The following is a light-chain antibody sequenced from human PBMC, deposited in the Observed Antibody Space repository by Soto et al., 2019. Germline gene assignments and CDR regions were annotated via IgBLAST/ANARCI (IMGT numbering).Light chain of an antibody. CDR2: DVS. CDR3: QEYNAYLWT. CDR1: QSISIY. Sequence: DIQMTQFPSTLYASVGDRVTITCRASQSISIYLAWYQQKPGKAPKLLIYDVSNLESGVPSRFSGSGSGTEFILTISSLQPDDFGPYYCQEYNAYLWTFGQGTKVDVK. V-gene: IGKV1-5*01. J-gene: IGKJ1*01.